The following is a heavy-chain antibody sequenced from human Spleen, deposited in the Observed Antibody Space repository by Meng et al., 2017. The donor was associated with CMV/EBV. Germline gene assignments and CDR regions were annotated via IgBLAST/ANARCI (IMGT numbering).Heavy chain of an antibody. V-gene: IGHV3-21*01. CDR3: AREEFLGGYSYGLDYYYGMDV. J-gene: IGHJ6*02. CDR1: GFDFSSYS. CDR2: ISSTSSFI. D-gene: IGHD5-18*01. Sequence: GGSLRLSCAASGFDFSSYSMNWVRQTPGKGLEWVSCISSTSSFIYYTGSVKGRFTISRDNRKNSLYLQMNYLRAEDTAVYYCAREEFLGGYSYGLDYYYGMDVWGQGTTVTVSS.